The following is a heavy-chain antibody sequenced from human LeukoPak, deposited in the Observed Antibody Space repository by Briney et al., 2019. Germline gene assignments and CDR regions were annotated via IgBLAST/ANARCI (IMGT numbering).Heavy chain of an antibody. Sequence: PSETLSLTCAVYGGSFSGYYWSWIRQPPGKGLEWTGEINHSGSTNYNPSLKSRVTISVDTSKNQFSLKLSSVTAADTAVYYCARGFVFSSSWYLWHYMDVWGKGTTVTVSS. J-gene: IGHJ6*03. D-gene: IGHD6-13*01. CDR2: INHSGST. CDR3: ARGFVFSSSWYLWHYMDV. CDR1: GGSFSGYY. V-gene: IGHV4-34*01.